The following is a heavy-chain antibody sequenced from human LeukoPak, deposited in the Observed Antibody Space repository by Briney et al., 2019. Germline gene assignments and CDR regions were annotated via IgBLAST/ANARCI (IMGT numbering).Heavy chain of an antibody. CDR3: PRGFDP. CDR2: IYYSGST. CDR1: GGSISSGGYY. Sequence: SETLSLTCTVSGGSISSGGYYWSWIRQHPGKGLEWIGYIYYSGSTYYNPSLKSRVTISVDTSKNQFSLKLSSVTAADTAGYSGPRGFDPWGQGTRSPSPQ. V-gene: IGHV4-31*03. J-gene: IGHJ5*02.